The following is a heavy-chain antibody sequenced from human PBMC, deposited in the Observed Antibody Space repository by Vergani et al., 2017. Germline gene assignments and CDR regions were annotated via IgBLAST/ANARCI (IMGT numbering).Heavy chain of an antibody. CDR2: ISSSSSYI. V-gene: IGHV3-21*01. J-gene: IGHJ4*02. CDR3: ARGTAMVKGGDY. D-gene: IGHD5-18*01. CDR1: GFTFSRYS. Sequence: EVQLVESGGGLVKPGGSLRLSCAASGFTFSRYSMNWVRQAPGKGLEWVSSISSSSSYIYYADSVKGRFTISRDNAKNSLYLQMNSLRAEDTAVYYCARGTAMVKGGDYWGQGTLVTVSS.